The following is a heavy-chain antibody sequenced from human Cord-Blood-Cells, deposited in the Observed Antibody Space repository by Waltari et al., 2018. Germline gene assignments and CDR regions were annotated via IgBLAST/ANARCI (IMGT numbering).Heavy chain of an antibody. J-gene: IGHJ5*02. CDR3: ATGAVRWRWFDP. CDR2: FDPEDGET. CDR1: GNTLTELS. Sequence: QVQLVQSGAEVKKPGASVKVSCKVSGNTLTELSMPWGRQAPGQGLEWMGGFDPEDGETIYAQKFQGRVTMTEDTSTDTAYMELSSLRSEDTAVYYCATGAVRWRWFDPWGQGTLVTVSS. D-gene: IGHD3-10*01. V-gene: IGHV1-24*01.